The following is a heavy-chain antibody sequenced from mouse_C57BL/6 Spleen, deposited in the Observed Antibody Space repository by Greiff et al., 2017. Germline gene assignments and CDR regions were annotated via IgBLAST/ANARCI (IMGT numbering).Heavy chain of an antibody. J-gene: IGHJ4*01. Sequence: EVKVVESGGGLVKPGGSLKLSCAASGFTFSSYAMSWVRQTPEKRLEWVATISDGGSYTYYPDNVKGLFTISRDNAKNNLYLQMSHLKSEDTAMYYCARVRNYYAMDYWGQGTSVTVSS. V-gene: IGHV5-4*03. CDR1: GFTFSSYA. CDR3: ARVRNYYAMDY. CDR2: ISDGGSYT.